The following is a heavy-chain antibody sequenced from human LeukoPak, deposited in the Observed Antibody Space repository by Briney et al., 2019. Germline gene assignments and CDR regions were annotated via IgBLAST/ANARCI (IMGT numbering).Heavy chain of an antibody. CDR3: ARDHCSGGSCYWRFDY. D-gene: IGHD2-15*01. V-gene: IGHV6-1*01. CDR1: GDSVSSNSAA. J-gene: IGHJ4*02. Sequence: SQTLSLTCAISGDSVSSNSAAWNWNRQSPSRGLEWLGRTYYRSKWYNDYAVSVKSRITINPDTSKNQFSLQLNSVTPEDTAVYYCARDHCSGGSCYWRFDYWGQGTLVTVSS. CDR2: TYYRSKWYN.